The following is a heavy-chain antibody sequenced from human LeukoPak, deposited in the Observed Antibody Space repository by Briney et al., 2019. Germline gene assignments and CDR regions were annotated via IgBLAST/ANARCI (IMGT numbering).Heavy chain of an antibody. D-gene: IGHD6-13*01. CDR1: GGPIRSYS. Sequence: PSETLSLTCTVSGGPIRSYSWSWIRQPPGRGLEWIGYMYDSGSTNYNPSLKSRVTISVGTSKNQFSLKLHSVTAADTAVYFCAMSSSWPALFDYWGQGTLVSVSS. J-gene: IGHJ4*02. CDR2: MYDSGST. CDR3: AMSSSWPALFDY. V-gene: IGHV4-59*01.